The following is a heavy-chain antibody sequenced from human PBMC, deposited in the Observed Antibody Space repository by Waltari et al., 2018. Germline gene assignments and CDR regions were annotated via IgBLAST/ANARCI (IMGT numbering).Heavy chain of an antibody. Sequence: VQLVQSGAEVKKPGSSVTVSCKASGGTFSSYAISWVRQMPGKGLEWMGIIYPGDSDTRYSPSFQGQVTISADKSISTAYLQWSSLKASDTAMYYCATAPGDFWVLFDYWGQGTLVTVSS. V-gene: IGHV5-51*01. D-gene: IGHD3-10*01. CDR3: ATAPGDFWVLFDY. CDR1: GGTFSSYA. J-gene: IGHJ4*02. CDR2: IYPGDSDT.